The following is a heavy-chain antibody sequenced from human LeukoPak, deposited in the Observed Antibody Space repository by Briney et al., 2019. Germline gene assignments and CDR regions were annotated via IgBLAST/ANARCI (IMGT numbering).Heavy chain of an antibody. J-gene: IGHJ6*03. CDR2: ISAYNGNT. D-gene: IGHD6-25*01. V-gene: IGHV1-18*01. Sequence: ASVKVSCKASGYTFTSYGISWVRQAPGQGLEWMGWISAYNGNTNYAQKLQGRVTMTTDTSTSTAYMELRSLRSDDTAVYYCAREQRLATAPVYYYYYMDVWGKGTTVTVSS. CDR3: AREQRLATAPVYYYYYMDV. CDR1: GYTFTSYG.